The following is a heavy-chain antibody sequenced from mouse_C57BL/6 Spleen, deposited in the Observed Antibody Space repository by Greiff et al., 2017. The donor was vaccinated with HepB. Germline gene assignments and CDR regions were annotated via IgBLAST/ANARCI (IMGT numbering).Heavy chain of an antibody. D-gene: IGHD1-1*01. CDR2: ISSGSSTI. CDR1: GFTFSDYG. J-gene: IGHJ2*01. Sequence: EVKLVESGGGLVKPGGSLKLSCAASGFTFSDYGMHWVRQAPEKGLEWVAYISSGSSTIYYADTVKGRFTISRDNAKNTLFLQMTSLRSEDTAMYYCARPYYYGSPYYFDYWGQGTTLTVSS. V-gene: IGHV5-17*01. CDR3: ARPYYYGSPYYFDY.